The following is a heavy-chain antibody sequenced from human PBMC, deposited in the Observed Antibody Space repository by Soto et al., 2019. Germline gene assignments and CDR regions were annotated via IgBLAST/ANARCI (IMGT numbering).Heavy chain of an antibody. D-gene: IGHD5-12*01. CDR2: INTYNGMT. Sequence: QVQLVQSGGEVKKPGASVTVSCKASGYTFINYHITWVRQAPGQGLEWMAWINTYNGMTDYEQKFQGRVTMTRDTSTSTAYMGLRNLGSDDSAVYCCAKSPRGEMATDWGQGTLVTVSS. J-gene: IGHJ4*02. CDR1: GYTFINYH. CDR3: AKSPRGEMATD. V-gene: IGHV1-18*01.